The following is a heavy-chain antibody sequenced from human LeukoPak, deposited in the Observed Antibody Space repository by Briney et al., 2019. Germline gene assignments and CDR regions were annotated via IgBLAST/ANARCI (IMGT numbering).Heavy chain of an antibody. J-gene: IGHJ4*02. CDR1: GYTFTSYG. D-gene: IGHD6-19*01. Sequence: ASVKVSCKASGYTFTSYGISWVRQAPGQGLEWMGWISGYNGNTNYAQKPQGRVTMNTDTSTSTAYMELKSLRSDDTAVYYCARADIRAIASSGWYGFDYWGQGTLVTVSS. CDR2: ISGYNGNT. CDR3: ARADIRAIASSGWYGFDY. V-gene: IGHV1-18*01.